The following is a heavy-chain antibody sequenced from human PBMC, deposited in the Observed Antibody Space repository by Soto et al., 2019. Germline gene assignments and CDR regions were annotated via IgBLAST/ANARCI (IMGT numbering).Heavy chain of an antibody. V-gene: IGHV4-59*08. CDR1: AGTISSYY. J-gene: IGHJ5*02. D-gene: IGHD6-13*01. CDR3: ARGLGRQQLSGFDA. CDR2: IYYSGST. Sequence: SETLSLPCTVSAGTISSYYWSWIRQPPGKGLEWIGYIYYSGSTNYNPSLKSRVTISVDTSKNQFSLKLSSVTAADTAVYYCARGLGRQQLSGFDAWGQGTLVTVSS.